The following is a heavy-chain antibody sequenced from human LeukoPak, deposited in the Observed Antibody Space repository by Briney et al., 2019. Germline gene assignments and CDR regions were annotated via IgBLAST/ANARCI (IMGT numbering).Heavy chain of an antibody. Sequence: PSETLSLTCTVSGGSISSGGYYWSWIRLHPGKGLERIGYIYYCGSTYYNPSLKSRVTISVDTSKNQFSLKLSSVTAADTAVYYCARADPRYCGGDCYLGLAFDIWGQGTMVTVSS. CDR2: IYYCGST. CDR3: ARADPRYCGGDCYLGLAFDI. D-gene: IGHD2-21*02. J-gene: IGHJ3*02. V-gene: IGHV4-31*03. CDR1: GGSISSGGYY.